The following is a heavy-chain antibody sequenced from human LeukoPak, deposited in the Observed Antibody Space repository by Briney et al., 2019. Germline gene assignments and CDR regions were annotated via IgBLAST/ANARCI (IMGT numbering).Heavy chain of an antibody. Sequence: ASVKVSCKASGGTFSSYAISWVRQAPGQGLEWMGGIIPIFGTANYAQKFQGRVTITADESTSTAYMELSSLRSEDTAVYYCASDTMVRGVYNYWGQGTLVTVSS. D-gene: IGHD3-10*01. CDR2: IIPIFGTA. J-gene: IGHJ4*02. V-gene: IGHV1-69*13. CDR3: ASDTMVRGVYNY. CDR1: GGTFSSYA.